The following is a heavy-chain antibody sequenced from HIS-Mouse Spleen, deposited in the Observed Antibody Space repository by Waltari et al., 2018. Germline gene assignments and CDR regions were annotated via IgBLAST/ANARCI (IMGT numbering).Heavy chain of an antibody. V-gene: IGHV3-30*18. CDR1: GFTFSSYG. CDR3: AKDKHHAFDY. J-gene: IGHJ4*02. Sequence: QVQLVESGGGVVQPGRSLRLSCAASGFTFSSYGMHWVRQAPGKGLEWVAVISYDGSNKDYADSVKGRVTISRDNSKNTLYLQMNSLRAEDTAVYYCAKDKHHAFDYWGQGTLVTVSS. CDR2: ISYDGSNK.